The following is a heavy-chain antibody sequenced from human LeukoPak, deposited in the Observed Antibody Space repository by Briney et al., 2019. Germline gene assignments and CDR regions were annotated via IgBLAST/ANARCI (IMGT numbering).Heavy chain of an antibody. CDR1: GYTFTSYG. J-gene: IGHJ4*02. D-gene: IGHD6-19*01. V-gene: IGHV1-2*02. CDR2: INPNSGGT. Sequence: ASVKVSCKASGYTFTSYGISWVRQAPGQGLEWMGWINPNSGGTNYAQKFQGGVTMTRDTSISTGYMELSRLRSDDTAVYYCARDSAYSSWYDYWGQGTLVTVSS. CDR3: ARDSAYSSWYDY.